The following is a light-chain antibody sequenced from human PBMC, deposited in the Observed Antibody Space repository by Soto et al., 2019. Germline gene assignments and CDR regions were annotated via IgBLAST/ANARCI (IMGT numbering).Light chain of an antibody. J-gene: IGKJ1*01. CDR1: QSVSSSY. Sequence: EIGLTQSPSTLSLSSGERATLPCRASQSVSSSYLAWYQQKPGQAPRLLIYGASSRATGIPDRFSGSGSGTDFTLTISRLEPEDFAVYYCQQYGSSGTFGQGTKVDI. CDR2: GAS. CDR3: QQYGSSGT. V-gene: IGKV3-20*01.